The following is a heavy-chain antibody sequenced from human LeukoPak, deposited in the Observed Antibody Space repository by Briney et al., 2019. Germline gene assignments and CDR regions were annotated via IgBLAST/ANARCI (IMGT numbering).Heavy chain of an antibody. CDR3: AKDGYSGFDY. Sequence: GGSLRLSCAASGFTFSSYGTHWVRQAPGKGLEWVAVISYDGSNKYYADSVKGRFTISRDNSKNTLYLQMNSLRAEDTAVYYCAKDGYSGFDYWGQGTLVTVSS. CDR1: GFTFSSYG. D-gene: IGHD5-18*01. CDR2: ISYDGSNK. J-gene: IGHJ4*02. V-gene: IGHV3-30*18.